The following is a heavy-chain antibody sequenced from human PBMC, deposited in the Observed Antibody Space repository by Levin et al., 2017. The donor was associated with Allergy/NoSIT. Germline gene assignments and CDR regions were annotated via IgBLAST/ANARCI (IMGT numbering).Heavy chain of an antibody. V-gene: IGHV3-23*01. J-gene: IGHJ6*02. CDR3: ATLDVYYYYGMDV. CDR1: GFTFSSYA. CDR2: ISGSGGST. Sequence: GESLKISCAASGFTFSSYAMSWVRQAPGKGLEWVSAISGSGGSTYYADSVKGRFTISRDNSKNTLYLQMNSLRAEDTAVYYCATLDVYYYYGMDVWGQGTTVTVSS.